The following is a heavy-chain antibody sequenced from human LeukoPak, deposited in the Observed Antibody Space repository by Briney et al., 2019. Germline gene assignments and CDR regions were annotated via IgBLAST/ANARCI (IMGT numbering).Heavy chain of an antibody. V-gene: IGHV3-23*05. CDR3: VNEVVATFPSL. D-gene: IGHD2-15*01. CDR1: GFILSKCA. J-gene: IGHJ4*02. Sequence: PGGSLRLSCAASGFILSKCAMTWVRQAPGKGLGGVSGIDTRGTRTYCADSVKGRFTISRDNSKNALFVQMNSLRAEDTAVYYCVNEVVATFPSLWDQGTGVTVP. CDR2: IDTRGTRT.